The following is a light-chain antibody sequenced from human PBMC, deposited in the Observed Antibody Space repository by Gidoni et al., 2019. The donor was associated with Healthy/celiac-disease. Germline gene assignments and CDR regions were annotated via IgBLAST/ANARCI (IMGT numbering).Light chain of an antibody. CDR2: AAS. CDR1: QGISSY. CDR3: QQYYSYWWT. V-gene: IGKV1-8*01. J-gene: IGKJ1*01. Sequence: AIRMTQSPSSFSASTGDRVTITCRASQGISSYLAWYQQKPRKAPKLLIYAASTLQSGVPSRFSGSGSGTDFTLTISCLQSEDFATYYCQQYYSYWWTFGQGTKVEIK.